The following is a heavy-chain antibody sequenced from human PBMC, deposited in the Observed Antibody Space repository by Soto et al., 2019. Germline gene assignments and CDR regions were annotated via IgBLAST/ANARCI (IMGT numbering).Heavy chain of an antibody. J-gene: IGHJ6*02. CDR3: ARGCRSGYSGYDSRYGMDV. CDR1: GGSFSGYY. CDR2: INHSGST. Sequence: SETLSLTCAVYGGSFSGYYWSWIRQPPGEGLEWIGEINHSGSTNYNPSLKSRVTISVDTSKNQFSLKLSSVTAADTAVYYCARGCRSGYSGYDSRYGMDVWGQGTTVTVSS. V-gene: IGHV4-34*01. D-gene: IGHD5-12*01.